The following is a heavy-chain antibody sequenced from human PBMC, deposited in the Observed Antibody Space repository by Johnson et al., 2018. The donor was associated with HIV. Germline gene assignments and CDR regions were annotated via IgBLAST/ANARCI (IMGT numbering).Heavy chain of an antibody. J-gene: IGHJ3*02. Sequence: VQLVESGGGVVKPGESLRLSCAASGFTFDDYGMSWVSQAPGKGLEWVSGINWNGGSTGYADSVKGRFTISSDNAKNSLYLQMNSLRAEDTAVYYCARAWGSRDILTALRGAFDIWGQGTMVTVSS. CDR2: INWNGGST. V-gene: IGHV3-20*04. CDR3: ARAWGSRDILTALRGAFDI. D-gene: IGHD3-9*01. CDR1: GFTFDDYG.